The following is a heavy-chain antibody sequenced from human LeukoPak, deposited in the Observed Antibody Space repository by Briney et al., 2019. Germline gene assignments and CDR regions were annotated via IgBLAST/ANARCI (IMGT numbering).Heavy chain of an antibody. CDR1: GFTFSSYV. V-gene: IGHV3-64*01. Sequence: PGGSLRLSCAASGFTFSSYVMYWVRQALGKGLEYVSSISSNGGSTYYANSVKGRFTISRDNSKNTLYLQMGSLRAEDMAVYYCARGGQSKYDSSGYLNYFDYWGQGTLVTVSS. CDR2: ISSNGGST. CDR3: ARGGQSKYDSSGYLNYFDY. J-gene: IGHJ4*02. D-gene: IGHD3-22*01.